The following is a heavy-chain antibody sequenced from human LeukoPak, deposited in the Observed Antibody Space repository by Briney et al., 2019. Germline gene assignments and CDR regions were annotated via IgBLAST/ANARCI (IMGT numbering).Heavy chain of an antibody. Sequence: TSETLSLTCTVSSGSISSYYWSWIRQPPGKGLEWIGYIYYSGSTNYNPSLKSRVTISVDTSKNQFSLKLSSVTAADTAVYYCARSSLVGAINGGYYFDYWGQGTLVTVSS. CDR1: SGSISSYY. CDR2: IYYSGST. D-gene: IGHD1-26*01. V-gene: IGHV4-59*01. CDR3: ARSSLVGAINGGYYFDY. J-gene: IGHJ4*02.